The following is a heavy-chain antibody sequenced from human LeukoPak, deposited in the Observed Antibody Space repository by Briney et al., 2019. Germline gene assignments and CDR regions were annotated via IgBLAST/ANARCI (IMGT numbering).Heavy chain of an antibody. CDR1: GFTFSSYG. J-gene: IGHJ6*02. V-gene: IGHV3-30*18. CDR3: AKCLMHYDFWSGSPHGMDV. CDR2: ISYDGSNK. D-gene: IGHD3-3*01. Sequence: PGRSLRLSYAASGFTFSSYGMHWVRQAPGKGLEWVAVISYDGSNKYYADSVKGRFTISRDNSKNTLYLQMNSLRAEDTAVYYCAKCLMHYDFWSGSPHGMDVWGQGTTVTVSS.